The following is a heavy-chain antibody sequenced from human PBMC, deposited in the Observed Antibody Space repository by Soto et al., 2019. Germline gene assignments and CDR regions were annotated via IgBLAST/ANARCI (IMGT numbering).Heavy chain of an antibody. CDR2: IKQDGSEK. Sequence: EVQLVESGGGLVQPGGSLKLSCAASGFTFSTYWMSWVRQAPGKGLEWVANIKQDGSEKYYVDSVKGRFTISRDNAKNSLYLQMNSRRAEDKAVYYCVRGGGTGDWGQGTLVTVSS. V-gene: IGHV3-7*04. J-gene: IGHJ4*02. D-gene: IGHD2-8*02. CDR1: GFTFSTYW. CDR3: VRGGGTGD.